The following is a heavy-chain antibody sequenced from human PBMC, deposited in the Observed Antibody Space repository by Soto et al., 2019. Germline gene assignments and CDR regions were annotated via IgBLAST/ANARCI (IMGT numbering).Heavy chain of an antibody. Sequence: PSETLSLTCTVSGGSISSGGYYWSWIRQHPGKGLEWIGYIYYSGSTYYNPSLKSRVTISVDTSKNQFSLKLSSVTAADTAVYYCARDQSHHGNWFDPWGQGTRVTVSS. J-gene: IGHJ5*02. CDR1: GGSISSGGYY. V-gene: IGHV4-31*03. CDR3: ARDQSHHGNWFDP. CDR2: IYYSGST.